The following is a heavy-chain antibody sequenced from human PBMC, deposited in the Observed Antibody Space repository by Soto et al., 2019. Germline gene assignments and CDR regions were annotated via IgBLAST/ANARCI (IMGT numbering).Heavy chain of an antibody. CDR2: ISGSGGST. V-gene: IGHV3-23*01. CDR3: AKDSREYSSSPRFDP. Sequence: GGSLRLSCAASGFTFSSYAMSWVRQAPGKGLEWVSAISGSGGSTYYADSVKGRFTISRDNSKNTLYLQMNSLRAEDTAVYYCAKDSREYSSSPRFDPWGQGTLVTVSS. CDR1: GFTFSSYA. D-gene: IGHD6-6*01. J-gene: IGHJ5*02.